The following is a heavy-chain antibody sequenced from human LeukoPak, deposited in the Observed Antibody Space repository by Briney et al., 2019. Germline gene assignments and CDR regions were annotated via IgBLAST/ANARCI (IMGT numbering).Heavy chain of an antibody. D-gene: IGHD4-17*01. Sequence: GGSLRLSCAASGFTFTNYAMNWVRQAPGKGLEWVSGISASGGSTYYAHSVKGRFTISRDNSKNTLYLQMNSLRAEDTAIYYCAKSNYGDYYYEYGMDVWGQGTRVTVSS. CDR3: AKSNYGDYYYEYGMDV. J-gene: IGHJ6*02. CDR2: ISASGGST. CDR1: GFTFTNYA. V-gene: IGHV3-23*01.